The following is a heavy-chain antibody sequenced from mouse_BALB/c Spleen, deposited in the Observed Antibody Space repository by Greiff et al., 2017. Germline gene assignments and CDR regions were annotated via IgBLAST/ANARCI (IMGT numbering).Heavy chain of an antibody. CDR2: INPSNGGT. Sequence: VQLQQSGAELVKPGASVKLSCKASGYTFTSYYMYWVKQRPGQGLEWIGEINPSNGGTNFNEKFKSKATLTVDKSSSTAYMQLSSLTSEDSAVYYCTRDTGTAWFAYWGQGTLVTVSA. J-gene: IGHJ3*01. V-gene: IGHV1S81*02. CDR1: GYTFTSYY. D-gene: IGHD4-1*01. CDR3: TRDTGTAWFAY.